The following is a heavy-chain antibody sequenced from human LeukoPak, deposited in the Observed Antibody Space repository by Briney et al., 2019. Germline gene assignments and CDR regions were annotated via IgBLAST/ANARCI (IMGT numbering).Heavy chain of an antibody. CDR3: ARNGVADNWFDP. D-gene: IGHD3-3*01. CDR2: INPNSGGT. J-gene: IGHJ5*02. CDR1: GYTFTSYD. Sequence: ASVKVSCKASGYTFTSYDINWVRQATGQGLEWMGWINPNSGGTNYAQKFRGRVTMTRDTSISTAYMELSRLRSDDTAVYYCARNGVADNWFDPWGQGTLVTVSS. V-gene: IGHV1-2*02.